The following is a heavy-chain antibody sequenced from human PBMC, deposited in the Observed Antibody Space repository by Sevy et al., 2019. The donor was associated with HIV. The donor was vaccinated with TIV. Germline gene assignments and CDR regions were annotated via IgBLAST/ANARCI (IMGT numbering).Heavy chain of an antibody. Sequence: GGSLRLSCAASGFTFSSYAMSWVRQAPGKGLEWVSAISGSGGSTYYADSVKGRFTISRDNSKNTLYLQMNSLRAEDTAVYYCAKDPLRFGELSPDSYFDYWGQGTLVTVSS. CDR1: GFTFSSYA. D-gene: IGHD3-16*02. J-gene: IGHJ4*02. CDR3: AKDPLRFGELSPDSYFDY. CDR2: ISGSGGST. V-gene: IGHV3-23*01.